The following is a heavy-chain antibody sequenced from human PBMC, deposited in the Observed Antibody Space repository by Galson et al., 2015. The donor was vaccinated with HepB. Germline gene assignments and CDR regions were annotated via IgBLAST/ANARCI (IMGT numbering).Heavy chain of an antibody. CDR2: IDSGSSYI. CDR3: ARDPPLGTPFDY. CDR1: GFAFNDYN. D-gene: IGHD7-27*01. J-gene: IGHJ4*02. Sequence: SLRLSCATSGFAFNDYNMIWVRQAPGKGLEWVSSIDSGSSYIHYADSVRGRSTISRDNAKDSLYLQMNSLRAEDTAVYYCARDPPLGTPFDYWGQGTLVTVSS. V-gene: IGHV3-21*01.